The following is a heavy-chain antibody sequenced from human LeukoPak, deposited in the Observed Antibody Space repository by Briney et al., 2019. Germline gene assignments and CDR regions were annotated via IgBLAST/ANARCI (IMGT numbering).Heavy chain of an antibody. CDR1: GFTFGDYA. CDR3: TTDSIADDYYYYYYMDV. D-gene: IGHD6-6*01. V-gene: IGHV3-49*03. Sequence: PGRSLRLSCTASGFTFGDYAMSWFRQAPGKGLEWVGFIRSKAYGGTTEYAASVKGRFTISRDDSKSIAYLQMNSLKTEDTAVYYCTTDSIADDYYYYYYMDVWGKGTTVTVSS. J-gene: IGHJ6*03. CDR2: IRSKAYGGTT.